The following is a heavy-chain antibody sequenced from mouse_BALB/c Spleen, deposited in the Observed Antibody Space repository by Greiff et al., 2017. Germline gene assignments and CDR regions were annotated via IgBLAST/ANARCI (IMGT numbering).Heavy chain of an antibody. V-gene: IGHV1S81*02. CDR2: INPSNGGT. Sequence: VQLQESGAELVKPGASVKLSCKASGYTFTSYYMYWVKQRPGQVLEWIGEINPSNGGTNFNEKFKSKATLTVDKSSSTAYMQLSSLTSEDSAVYYCTRSNYYGSWFAYWGQGTLGTVSA. CDR3: TRSNYYGSWFAY. J-gene: IGHJ3*01. CDR1: GYTFTSYY. D-gene: IGHD1-1*01.